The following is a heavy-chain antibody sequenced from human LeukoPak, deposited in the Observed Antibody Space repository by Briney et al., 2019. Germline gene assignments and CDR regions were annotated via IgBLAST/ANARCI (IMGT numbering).Heavy chain of an antibody. V-gene: IGHV4-59*01. J-gene: IGHJ4*02. CDR1: GGSISSFY. CDR3: ARDSGDGYNLH. D-gene: IGHD5-24*01. Sequence: SETLSLTCTVSGGSISSFYWSWIRQPPGKGLEWIGYIYYSGSTNYNPSLKSRVTISVDTSKNQFSLKLSSVTAADTAVYYCARDSGDGYNLHWGQGTLVTVSS. CDR2: IYYSGST.